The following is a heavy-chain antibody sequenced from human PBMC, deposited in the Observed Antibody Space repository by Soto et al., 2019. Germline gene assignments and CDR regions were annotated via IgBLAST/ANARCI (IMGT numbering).Heavy chain of an antibody. Sequence: SETLSLTCTVSGGSISSYYWSWIRQHPGKGLEWIGYIYYSGSTYYNPSLKSRVTISVDTSKNQFSLKLSSVTAADTAVYYCARSRSAYYYDSSGYYLFDYWGQGTLVTVSS. CDR3: ARSRSAYYYDSSGYYLFDY. D-gene: IGHD3-22*01. CDR2: IYYSGST. V-gene: IGHV4-59*06. CDR1: GGSISSYY. J-gene: IGHJ4*02.